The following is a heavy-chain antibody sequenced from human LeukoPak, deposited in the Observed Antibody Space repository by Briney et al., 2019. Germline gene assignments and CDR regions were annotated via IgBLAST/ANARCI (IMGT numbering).Heavy chain of an antibody. V-gene: IGHV1-8*01. J-gene: IGHJ5*02. CDR2: INPNRGKT. D-gene: IGHD2-15*01. CDR3: AREDIVVVPPSSPFDP. Sequence: ASVKVSCKASGYTFTSYDIHWVRQAPGQGLEWMGYINPNRGKTGYAQNFQGRVTITRDISINTVYLELSSLTSEDTAVYYCAREDIVVVPPSSPFDPWGQGTLVTVSS. CDR1: GYTFTSYD.